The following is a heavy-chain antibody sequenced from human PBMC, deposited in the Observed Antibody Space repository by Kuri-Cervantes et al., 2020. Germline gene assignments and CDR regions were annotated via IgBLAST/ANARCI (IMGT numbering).Heavy chain of an antibody. V-gene: IGHV4-61*01. CDR2: IHYSGST. Sequence: SATLSLTFTVSDDYFSRGSYFWSWIRQPPGKGLEWIGYIHYSGSTIYNPSLKSPVTISVDTSKNQFPLRLSSVTAADTAVYYRARAGNPAGQYYFDSWGQGTLVTVSS. CDR3: ARAGNPAGQYYFDS. CDR1: DDYFSRGSYF. J-gene: IGHJ4*02. D-gene: IGHD1-14*01.